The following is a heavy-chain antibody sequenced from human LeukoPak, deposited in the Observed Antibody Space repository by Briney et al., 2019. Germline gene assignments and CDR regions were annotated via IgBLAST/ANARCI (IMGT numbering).Heavy chain of an antibody. CDR3: ASSPTMIVVTDDY. V-gene: IGHV3-21*01. CDR2: ISSSSSYI. J-gene: IGHJ4*02. CDR1: GFTFSSYS. Sequence: PGGSLRLSCAASGFTFSSYSMNWVRQAPGKGLEWVSSISSSSSYIYYADSVKGRFTISRDNAKNSLYLQMNSLRAEDTAVYYCASSPTMIVVTDDYWGQGTLVTVSS. D-gene: IGHD3-22*01.